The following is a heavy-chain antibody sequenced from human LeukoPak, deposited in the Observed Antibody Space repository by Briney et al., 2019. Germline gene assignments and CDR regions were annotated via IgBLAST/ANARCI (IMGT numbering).Heavy chain of an antibody. CDR1: GYTFTSYD. CDR3: ARTTLELGFDY. V-gene: IGHV1-8*01. D-gene: IGHD7-27*01. J-gene: IGHJ4*02. Sequence: ASVKVSCKASGYTFTSYDFSWVRQATGQRPEWMGWMSPNSGDTGYAQKFQDRVTMTRNTSISTAYMELSSLRSDDTAVYYCARTTLELGFDYWGQGTLVTVSS. CDR2: MSPNSGDT.